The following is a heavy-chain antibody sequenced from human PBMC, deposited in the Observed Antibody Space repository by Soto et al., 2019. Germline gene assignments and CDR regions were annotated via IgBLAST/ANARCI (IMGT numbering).Heavy chain of an antibody. D-gene: IGHD1-26*01. CDR2: IYYSGNP. Sequence: SETLSLTCTVSGASISSYYWSWIRQPPGKGLEWIGYIYYSGNPNYNPSLKSRVTIAVDTSKNQFSLRLTSVTAADTAVYYCARRKDEWDNYYYYYMDVWGKGTTVTVSS. CDR1: GASISSYY. CDR3: ARRKDEWDNYYYYYMDV. J-gene: IGHJ6*03. V-gene: IGHV4-59*08.